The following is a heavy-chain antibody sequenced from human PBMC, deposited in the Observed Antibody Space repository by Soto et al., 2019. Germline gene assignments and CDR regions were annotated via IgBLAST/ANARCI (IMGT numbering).Heavy chain of an antibody. CDR3: ARDRRLYCGGDCYYYYFDY. Sequence: GGSLRLSCAASGFTVSSNYMSWVRQAPGKGLEWVSVIYSGGSTYYADSVKGRFTISRDNSKNTLYLQMNSLRAEDTAVYYCARDRRLYCGGDCYYYYFDYWGQGTLVTVSS. CDR2: IYSGGST. V-gene: IGHV3-53*01. CDR1: GFTVSSNY. D-gene: IGHD2-21*02. J-gene: IGHJ4*02.